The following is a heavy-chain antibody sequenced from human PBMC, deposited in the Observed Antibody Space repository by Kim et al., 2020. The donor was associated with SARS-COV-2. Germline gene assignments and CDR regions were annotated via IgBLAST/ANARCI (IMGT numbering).Heavy chain of an antibody. V-gene: IGHV3-9*01. Sequence: GGSLRLSCAASGFTFHDYAIHWVRQAPGKGLEWVSGISWNSANIGYADSVKGRFTISRDNAKSSLYLQMNSLRTEDTALYYCVKDMSEGPRPPYGMDVWGHGTTVTVSS. J-gene: IGHJ6*02. CDR1: GFTFHDYA. CDR2: ISWNSANI. CDR3: VKDMSEGPRPPYGMDV.